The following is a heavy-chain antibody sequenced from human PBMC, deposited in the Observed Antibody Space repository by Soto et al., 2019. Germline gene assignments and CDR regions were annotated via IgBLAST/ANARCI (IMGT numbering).Heavy chain of an antibody. CDR1: GFTFSSYG. Sequence: QVQLVESGGGVVQPGRSLRLSCAASGFTFSSYGMHWVRQAPGKGLEWVAVISYDGSNKYYADSVKGRFTISRDNSKNTLYLQMNGLRAEDTAVYYWAKDPGEIDPWGQGTLVTVSS. V-gene: IGHV3-30*18. J-gene: IGHJ5*02. CDR3: AKDPGEIDP. CDR2: ISYDGSNK.